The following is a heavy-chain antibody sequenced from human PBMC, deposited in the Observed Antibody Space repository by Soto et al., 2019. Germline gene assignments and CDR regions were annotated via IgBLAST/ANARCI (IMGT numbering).Heavy chain of an antibody. V-gene: IGHV3-23*01. CDR3: AKDRMLGGSGSGYFDY. Sequence: SLRLSCFASGFTFFRYAISWVRQAPGEGLEWVSAISGSGGSTYYADSVKGRFTISRDNSKNTLYLQMNSLRAEDTAVYYCAKDRMLGGSGSGYFDYWGQGTLVTVSS. J-gene: IGHJ4*02. D-gene: IGHD3-10*01. CDR2: ISGSGGST. CDR1: GFTFFRYA.